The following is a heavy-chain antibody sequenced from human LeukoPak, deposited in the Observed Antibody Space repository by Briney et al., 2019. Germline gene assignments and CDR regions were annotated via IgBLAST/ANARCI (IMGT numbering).Heavy chain of an antibody. CDR1: GFTFSSYG. V-gene: IGHV3-30*18. CDR2: ISYDGSNK. CDR3: ANIPVDRYYYYYGMDV. J-gene: IGHJ6*02. Sequence: SGGSLRLSCAASGFTFSSYGMHWVRQAPGKGLEWVAAISYDGSNKDYADSVKGRFTISRDNSKNTLYLQMNSLRAEDTAAYYCANIPVDRYYYYYGMDVWGQGTTVTVSS.